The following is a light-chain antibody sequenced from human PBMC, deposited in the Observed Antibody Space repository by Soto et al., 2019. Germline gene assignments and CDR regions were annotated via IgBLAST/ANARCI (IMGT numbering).Light chain of an antibody. J-gene: IGKJ5*01. CDR2: KVS. V-gene: IGKV2-30*02. CDR3: MLGAHRLIP. Sequence: EVAMTQYPLSLPVTLGQPASISCRSNQSLVHSDGIAYFSWFQQRPGRSPRRLIYKVSNRESGVPARFSGSGSGTDFALKISWLAGEDVVVYYCMLGAHRLIPFCQGARLAIK. CDR1: QSLVHSDGIAY.